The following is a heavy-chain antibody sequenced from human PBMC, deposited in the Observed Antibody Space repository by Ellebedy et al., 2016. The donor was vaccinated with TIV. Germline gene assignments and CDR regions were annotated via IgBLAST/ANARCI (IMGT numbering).Heavy chain of an antibody. CDR1: GGSVSSTRYY. V-gene: IGHV4-39*01. CDR2: VFYSGSP. CDR3: ARTDPWQPIDD. J-gene: IGHJ4*02. Sequence: MPSETLSLTCSVSGGSVSSTRYYWAWIRQPPGKGLEYIGSVFYSGSPYYNPSFKSRVTLSADTSMNQFSLNLETVTAADTAVYYCARTDPWQPIDDWGQGILVSVSS. D-gene: IGHD2-21*02.